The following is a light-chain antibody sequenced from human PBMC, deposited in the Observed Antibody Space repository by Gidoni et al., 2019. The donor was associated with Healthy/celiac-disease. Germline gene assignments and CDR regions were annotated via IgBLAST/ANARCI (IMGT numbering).Light chain of an antibody. CDR1: QDISNY. Sequence: IHMTQSPSSLSASVGDRVTITCQASQDISNYLNWYQQKPGKAPKLLIYDASNLETGVPSRFSGSGSGTDFTFTISSLQPEDIATYYCQQYDNLPPETFXQXTKVEIK. CDR3: QQYDNLPPET. V-gene: IGKV1-33*01. CDR2: DAS. J-gene: IGKJ1*01.